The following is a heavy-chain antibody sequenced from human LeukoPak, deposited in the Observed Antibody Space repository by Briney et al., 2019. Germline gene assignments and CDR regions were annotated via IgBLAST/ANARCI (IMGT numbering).Heavy chain of an antibody. Sequence: PSETLSPTCTVSGGSISTYYWSWIRQPPGKGLEWIGYIYHSGSTKYNPSLKNRLTISVDTSKKQLSLKLSSVTGADTAVYYCARGYCSGGSCYSYYYYSYMDVWGKGTTVTVSS. D-gene: IGHD2-15*01. J-gene: IGHJ6*03. V-gene: IGHV4-59*12. CDR2: IYHSGST. CDR3: ARGYCSGGSCYSYYYYSYMDV. CDR1: GGSISTYY.